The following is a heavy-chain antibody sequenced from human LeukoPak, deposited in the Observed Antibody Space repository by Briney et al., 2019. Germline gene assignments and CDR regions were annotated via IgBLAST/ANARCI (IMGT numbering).Heavy chain of an antibody. CDR1: GFSFSNYG. V-gene: IGHV3-30*02. CDR2: IRYDGTNK. J-gene: IGHJ3*02. Sequence: PGGSLKLSCAASGFSFSNYGMHWVRQAPGKGLEWLTFIRYDGTNKYYVDSVKGRFTISRDNSKNTLFVQMNSLRVEDTAVYYCAKDTRGRYSGTYDGDAFDIWGQGTMVTVSS. D-gene: IGHD1-26*01. CDR3: AKDTRGRYSGTYDGDAFDI.